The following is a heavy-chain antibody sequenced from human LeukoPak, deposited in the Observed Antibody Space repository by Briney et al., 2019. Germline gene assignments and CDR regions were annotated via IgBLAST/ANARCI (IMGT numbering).Heavy chain of an antibody. CDR2: IIPIFGTA. CDR3: ARVPRYSGYEVNWFDP. V-gene: IGHV1-69*06. J-gene: IGHJ5*02. Sequence: GASVKVSCKASGYTFTGYYMHWVRQAPGQGLEWMGGIIPIFGTANYAQKFQGRVTITADKSTSTAYMELSSLRSEDTAVYYCARVPRYSGYEVNWFDPWGQGTLVTVSS. D-gene: IGHD5-12*01. CDR1: GYTFTGYY.